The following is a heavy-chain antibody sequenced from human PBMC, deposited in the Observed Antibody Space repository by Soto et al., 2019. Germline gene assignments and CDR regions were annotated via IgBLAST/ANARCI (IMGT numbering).Heavy chain of an antibody. V-gene: IGHV4-59*01. D-gene: IGHD6-19*01. CDR1: GGSISSYY. Sequence: PSETLSLTCTVSGGSISSYYWSWIRQPPGKGLEWIGYIYYSGSTNYNPSLKSRVTISVDTSKNQFSLKLSSVTAADTAVYYCARDRGSSGSPDYYYGMDVWGQGTTVTVSS. J-gene: IGHJ6*02. CDR3: ARDRGSSGSPDYYYGMDV. CDR2: IYYSGST.